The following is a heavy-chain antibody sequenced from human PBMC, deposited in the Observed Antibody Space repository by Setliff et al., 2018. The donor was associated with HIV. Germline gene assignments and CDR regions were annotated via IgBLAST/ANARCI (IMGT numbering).Heavy chain of an antibody. V-gene: IGHV4-39*01. Sequence: PSETLSLTCTVSGGSISSSSYYWGWIRQPPGKGLEWIGSIYYSGSTYYNPSLKSRVTISVDTSKNQFSLKLSSVTAADTAVYYCASPGRRRGYCSSTSCYDEGLYYYYYMDVWGKGTTVTVS. CDR3: ASPGRRRGYCSSTSCYDEGLYYYYYMDV. CDR2: IYYSGST. D-gene: IGHD2-2*01. J-gene: IGHJ6*03. CDR1: GGSISSSSYY.